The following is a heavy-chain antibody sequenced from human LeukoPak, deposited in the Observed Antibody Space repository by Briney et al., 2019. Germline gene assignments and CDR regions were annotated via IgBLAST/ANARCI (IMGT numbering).Heavy chain of an antibody. V-gene: IGHV1-18*01. CDR3: ARELGGAGRYFFPYHGMDV. D-gene: IGHD3-10*01. CDR1: VYTFISYG. Sequence: ASVKVSCKASVYTFISYGINWVRQPPAQGLEWMGWISGYNGKTNYAHDHHGKVTMTRDTSTSTAYLELRSLRPDDTAVYYCARELGGAGRYFFPYHGMDVWGQGTTVTVSS. CDR2: ISGYNGKT. J-gene: IGHJ6*02.